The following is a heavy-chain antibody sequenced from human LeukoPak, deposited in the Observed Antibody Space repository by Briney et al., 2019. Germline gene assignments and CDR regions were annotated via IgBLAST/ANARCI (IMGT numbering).Heavy chain of an antibody. J-gene: IGHJ5*02. Sequence: PGGSLRLSCAASGFTFSSYAMSWVRQAPGKGLKWVSVISAGGSAFYADSVQGRFIISRDNSNNTIYLQMNSLRVEDTAVYYCAKGGDMIRGVYNWFDHWGQGTLVTVSS. CDR1: GFTFSSYA. D-gene: IGHD3-10*01. V-gene: IGHV3-23*01. CDR3: AKGGDMIRGVYNWFDH. CDR2: ISAGGSA.